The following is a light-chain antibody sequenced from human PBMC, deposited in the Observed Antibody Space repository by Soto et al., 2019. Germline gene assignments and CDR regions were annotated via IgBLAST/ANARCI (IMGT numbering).Light chain of an antibody. J-gene: IGKJ1*01. CDR1: QSFSSY. CDR3: QQRSNSPKT. Sequence: EIVLTHSPATLSLSPGERATLSCRASQSFSSYLAWYQQKPGQAPRLLIYDASNRATGIPARFSGSGSGTDYTLTISRLEPEDFAVYYCQQRSNSPKTFGQGTKV. CDR2: DAS. V-gene: IGKV3-11*01.